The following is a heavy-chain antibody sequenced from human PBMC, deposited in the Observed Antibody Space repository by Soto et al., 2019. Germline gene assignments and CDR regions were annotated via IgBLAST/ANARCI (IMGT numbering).Heavy chain of an antibody. V-gene: IGHV1-24*01. D-gene: IGHD3-10*01. CDR1: GYTLTELS. Sequence: ASVKVSCKVSGYTLTELSMHWVRQAPGKGLEWMGGFDPEDGETIYAQKFQGRVTMTEDTSTDTAYMELSSLRSEDTAAYYCATGPITMVRGVIIHWGQGTLVTVSS. CDR2: FDPEDGET. CDR3: ATGPITMVRGVIIH. J-gene: IGHJ4*02.